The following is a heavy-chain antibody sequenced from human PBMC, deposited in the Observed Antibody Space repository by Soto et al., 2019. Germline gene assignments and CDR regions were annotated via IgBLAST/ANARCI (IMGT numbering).Heavy chain of an antibody. CDR3: ARSQGGSSSLDIYYYYYYGMDV. CDR2: IIPIFGTA. V-gene: IGHV1-69*13. CDR1: GGTFSSYA. J-gene: IGHJ6*02. Sequence: SVKVSCKAPGGTFSSYAISWVRQAPGQGLEWMGGIIPIFGTAKYAQKNQGRVTITADESTSTGYMELSSLKSEDTAVYYCARSQGGSSSLDIYYYYYYGMDVWGQGTTVTVSS. D-gene: IGHD2-15*01.